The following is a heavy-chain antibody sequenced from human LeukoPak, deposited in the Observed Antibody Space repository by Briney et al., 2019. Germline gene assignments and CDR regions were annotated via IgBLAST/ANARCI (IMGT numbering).Heavy chain of an antibody. V-gene: IGHV3-74*01. CDR3: ARAMAVTAPDY. CDR2: IKSDGRST. Sequence: PGGSLRLSCAASGLTFSTYWMHWVRQAPGNGLVWVSRIKSDGRSTSYADFARGRFTISRDNAKNTLYLQMNSLRAEDTAVYYCARAMAVTAPDYWGQGTLVTVSS. D-gene: IGHD2-21*02. CDR1: GLTFSTYW. J-gene: IGHJ4*02.